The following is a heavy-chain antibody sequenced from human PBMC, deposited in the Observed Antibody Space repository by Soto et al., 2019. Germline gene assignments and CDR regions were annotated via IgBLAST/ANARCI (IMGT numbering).Heavy chain of an antibody. CDR2: IIPIFGTA. CDR3: ARVTPDYYGSGSPFDY. J-gene: IGHJ4*02. D-gene: IGHD3-10*01. Sequence: QVQLVQSGAEVKKPGSSVKVSCKASGGTFSSYAISWVRQAPGQGLEWMGGIIPIFGTANYAQKFQGRVTITADESTSTDYMELSSLRSEDTAVYYCARVTPDYYGSGSPFDYWGQGTLVTVSS. CDR1: GGTFSSYA. V-gene: IGHV1-69*01.